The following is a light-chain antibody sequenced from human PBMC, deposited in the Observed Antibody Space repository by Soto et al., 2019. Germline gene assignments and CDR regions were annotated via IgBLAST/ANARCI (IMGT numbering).Light chain of an antibody. V-gene: IGKV1-5*01. J-gene: IGKJ1*01. CDR3: QQYNSDPWT. Sequence: DIQMTQSPSTLSASVGDRVTITCRASQSISSWLAWYQQKPGKAPKLLIYDASSLESGVPSRFSGSGSGTEFTLTISSLQPEDFATYYCQQYNSDPWTFGQGTKVDIK. CDR1: QSISSW. CDR2: DAS.